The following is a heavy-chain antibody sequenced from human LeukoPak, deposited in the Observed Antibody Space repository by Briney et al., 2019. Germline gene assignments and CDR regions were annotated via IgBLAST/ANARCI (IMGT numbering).Heavy chain of an antibody. J-gene: IGHJ6*02. CDR1: GGSISSYY. Sequence: PSETLSLTCTVSGGSISSYYWSWIRQPPGKGLEWIASIYYSGTTHYNPSHQSRVTMSVDTSKNQFSLKLSSVTAADTAVYYCAREIRGYSYGSGYYGMDVWGQGTTVTVSS. D-gene: IGHD5-18*01. CDR2: IYYSGTT. V-gene: IGHV4-39*07. CDR3: AREIRGYSYGSGYYGMDV.